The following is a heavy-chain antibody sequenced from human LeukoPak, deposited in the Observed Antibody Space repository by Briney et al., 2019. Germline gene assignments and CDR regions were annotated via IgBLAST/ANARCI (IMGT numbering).Heavy chain of an antibody. Sequence: SETLSLTCAVSGGSISSGGYSWSWIQQPPGKGLEWIGYIYHSGSTYYNPSLKSRVTISVDRSKNQFSLKLSSVTAADTAVYYCARTNCSGGSCYLFDYWGQGTLVTVSS. CDR3: ARTNCSGGSCYLFDY. CDR1: GGSISSGGYS. V-gene: IGHV4-30-2*01. J-gene: IGHJ4*02. D-gene: IGHD2-15*01. CDR2: IYHSGST.